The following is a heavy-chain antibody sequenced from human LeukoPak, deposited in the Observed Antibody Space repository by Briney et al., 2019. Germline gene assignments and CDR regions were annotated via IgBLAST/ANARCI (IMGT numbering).Heavy chain of an antibody. CDR2: IYYSGST. J-gene: IGHJ4*02. CDR3: ARYHWNDELDY. D-gene: IGHD1-1*01. CDR1: GGSISSYY. V-gene: IGHV4-59*01. Sequence: SSETLSLTCTVSGGSISSYYWSWIRQPPGKGLEWIGYIYYSGSTNYNPSLKSRVTISVDTSKNQFSLKLSSVTAADTAVYYCARYHWNDELDYWGQGTLVTVSS.